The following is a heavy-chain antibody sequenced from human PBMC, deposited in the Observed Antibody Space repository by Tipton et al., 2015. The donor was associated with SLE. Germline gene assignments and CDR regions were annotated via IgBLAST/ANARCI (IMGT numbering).Heavy chain of an antibody. Sequence: TLSLTCTVSGGSISPFSWTWIRQPPGKGLEWIGSIYHSGDSFYNPSLKSRVTISADTSKNQFSLRLSSVTAADTAVYYCAKNPAAAPDDYWGPGTLVTVSS. CDR2: IYHSGDS. CDR1: GGSISPFS. D-gene: IGHD2-2*01. CDR3: AKNPAAAPDDY. J-gene: IGHJ4*02. V-gene: IGHV4-59*04.